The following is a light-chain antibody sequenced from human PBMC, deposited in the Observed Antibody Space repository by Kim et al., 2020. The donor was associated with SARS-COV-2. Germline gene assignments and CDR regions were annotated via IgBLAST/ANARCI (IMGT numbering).Light chain of an antibody. CDR1: NSDSGRYNY. CDR2: DVS. J-gene: IGLJ2*01. CDR3: SSYTGSNTWV. Sequence: GEAVTISCTGTNSDSGRYNYVSWYQNHPARAPKLMIYDVSRRPSGVPARFSGSKSGNTATLTVSGLQAEDEADYYCSSYTGSNTWVFGGGTQLTVL. V-gene: IGLV2-8*01.